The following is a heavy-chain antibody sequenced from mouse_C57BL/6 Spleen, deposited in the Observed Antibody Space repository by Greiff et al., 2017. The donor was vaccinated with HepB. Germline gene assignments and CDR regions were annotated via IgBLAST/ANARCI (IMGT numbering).Heavy chain of an antibody. D-gene: IGHD1-1*01. Sequence: QVQLQQPGAELVKPGASVKISCKASGYAFSSYWMNWVKQRPGKGLEWIGQIYPGDGDTNYNGKFKGKATLTADKSSSTAYMQLSSLTSEDSAVYFCARSFYYGSSPYYYAMDYWGQGTSVTVSS. CDR3: ARSFYYGSSPYYYAMDY. CDR2: IYPGDGDT. CDR1: GYAFSSYW. V-gene: IGHV1-80*01. J-gene: IGHJ4*01.